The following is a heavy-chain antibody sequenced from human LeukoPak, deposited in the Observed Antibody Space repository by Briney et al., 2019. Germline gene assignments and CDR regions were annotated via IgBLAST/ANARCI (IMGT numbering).Heavy chain of an antibody. CDR1: GFTVSSNY. CDR3: TTDYGDYFDY. J-gene: IGHJ4*02. CDR2: IKSKTDGGTT. Sequence: GGSLRLSCAASGFTVSSNYMSWVRQAPGKGLEWVGRIKSKTDGGTTDYAAPVKGRFTISRDDSKNTLYLQMNSLKTEDTAVYYCTTDYGDYFDYWGQGTLVTVSS. D-gene: IGHD4-17*01. V-gene: IGHV3-15*01.